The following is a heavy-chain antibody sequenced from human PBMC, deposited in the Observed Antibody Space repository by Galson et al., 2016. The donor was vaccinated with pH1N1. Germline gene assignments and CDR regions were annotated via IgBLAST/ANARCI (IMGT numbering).Heavy chain of an antibody. CDR2: IIDTGTT. CDR1: AYSVSASYA. J-gene: IGHJ4*02. CDR3: ARLSIRHTPRDY. V-gene: IGHV4-38-2*01. D-gene: IGHD2/OR15-2a*01. Sequence: TLSLTCPVSAYSVSASYAWGWIRQPPGKGLEWIGNIIDTGTTFYNPSLKSRVTISLDTSKSQFSLRLKSVTAADTAVYYCARLSIRHTPRDYWGQGILVTVSS.